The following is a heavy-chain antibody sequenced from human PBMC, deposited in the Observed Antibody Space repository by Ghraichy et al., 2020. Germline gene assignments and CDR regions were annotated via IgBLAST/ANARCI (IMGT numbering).Heavy chain of an antibody. J-gene: IGHJ4*02. D-gene: IGHD5-18*01. CDR1: GGSISSGGYS. CDR3: ASATLRGYSYASY. V-gene: IGHV4-30-2*01. Sequence: SETLSLTCAVSGGSISSGGYSWSWIRQPPGKGLEWIGYIYHSGSTYYNPSLKSRVTISVDRSKNQFSLKLSSVTAADTAVYYCASATLRGYSYASYWGQGTLVTVSS. CDR2: IYHSGST.